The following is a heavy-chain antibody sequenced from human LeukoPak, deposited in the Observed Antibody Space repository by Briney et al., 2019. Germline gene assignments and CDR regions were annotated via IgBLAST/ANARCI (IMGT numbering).Heavy chain of an antibody. V-gene: IGHV3-7*01. CDR2: IKQDGSEK. CDR3: ARDVLQLERLYLDP. D-gene: IGHD1-1*01. J-gene: IGHJ5*02. CDR1: GFTFSSYW. Sequence: GGSLRPSCAASGFTFSSYWMSWVRQAPGKGLEWVANIKQDGSEKYYVDSVKGRFTISRDNAKNSLYLQMNSLRAEDTAVYYCARDVLQLERLYLDPWGQGTLVTVSS.